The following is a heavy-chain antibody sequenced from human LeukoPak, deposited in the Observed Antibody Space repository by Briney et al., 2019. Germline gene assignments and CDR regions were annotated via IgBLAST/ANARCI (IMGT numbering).Heavy chain of an antibody. CDR3: ACRYYDSSGYHDY. Sequence: NASETLSLTCTVSGGSISSSSYFWGWIRQPPGKGLEWIGSISYSGSTYYNPSLKSRVTISADTSKNQFSLKLSSVTAADTAVYYCACRYYDSSGYHDYWGQGTLVTVSS. J-gene: IGHJ4*02. CDR2: ISYSGST. CDR1: GGSISSSSYF. D-gene: IGHD3-22*01. V-gene: IGHV4-39*01.